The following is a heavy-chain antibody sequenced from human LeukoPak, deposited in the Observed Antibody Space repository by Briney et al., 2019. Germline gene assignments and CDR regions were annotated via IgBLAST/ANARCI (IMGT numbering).Heavy chain of an antibody. D-gene: IGHD3-3*01. J-gene: IGHJ6*03. CDR1: GFTFSSYG. V-gene: IGHV3-33*01. CDR2: IWYDGSNK. Sequence: GGSLRLSCAASGFTFSSYGMHWVRQAPGKGLEWVAVIWYDGSNKYYADSVKGRFTISGDNSKNTLYLQMNSLRAEDTAVYYCARTYYDFWSGPLPMDVWGKGTTVTVSS. CDR3: ARTYYDFWSGPLPMDV.